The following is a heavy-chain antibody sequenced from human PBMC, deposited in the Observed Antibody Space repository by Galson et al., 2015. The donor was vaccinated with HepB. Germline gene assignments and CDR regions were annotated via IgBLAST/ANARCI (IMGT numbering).Heavy chain of an antibody. Sequence: SLRLSCAASGFTFSSYAMHWVRQAPGKGLEYVSAISSNGGSTYYADSVKGRFTISRDNSKNTLYLQMSSLRAEDTAVYYCVKENVAALRGYYYYYMDVWGKGTTVTVSS. D-gene: IGHD6-6*01. J-gene: IGHJ6*03. CDR1: GFTFSSYA. CDR2: ISSNGGST. V-gene: IGHV3-64D*06. CDR3: VKENVAALRGYYYYYMDV.